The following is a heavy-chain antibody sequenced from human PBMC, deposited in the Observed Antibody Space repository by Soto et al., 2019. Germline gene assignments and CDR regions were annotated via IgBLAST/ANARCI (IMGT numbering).Heavy chain of an antibody. CDR3: ARDSGPDYGDLPSPGDKKNWFDP. J-gene: IGHJ5*02. CDR2: IYHSGST. V-gene: IGHV4-4*02. D-gene: IGHD4-17*01. CDR1: GGSISSSNW. Sequence: SETLSLTCAVSGGSISSSNWWSWVRQPPGKGLEWIGEIYHSGSTNYNPSLKSRVTISVDKSKNQFSLKLSSVTAADTAVYYCARDSGPDYGDLPSPGDKKNWFDPWGQGTLVTVSS.